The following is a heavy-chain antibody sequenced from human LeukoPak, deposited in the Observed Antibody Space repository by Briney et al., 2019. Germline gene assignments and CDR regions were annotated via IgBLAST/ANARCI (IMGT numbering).Heavy chain of an antibody. D-gene: IGHD3-3*01. J-gene: IGHJ4*02. CDR3: ARQEWLFGVDY. V-gene: IGHV4-39*01. CDR2: IYYSGST. Sequence: SETLSLTCTVSGGSISSSSYYWGWIRQPPGKGLEWIGSIYYSGSTYYNPSLKSRVTISVDTSKNQFSLKLSSVTAADTAVYYRARQEWLFGVDYWGQGALVTVSS. CDR1: GGSISSSSYY.